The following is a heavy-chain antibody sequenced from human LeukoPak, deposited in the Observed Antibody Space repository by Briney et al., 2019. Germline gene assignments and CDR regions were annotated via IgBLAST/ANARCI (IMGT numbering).Heavy chain of an antibody. V-gene: IGHV3-30-3*01. CDR2: ISYDGSNK. D-gene: IGHD4-11*01. J-gene: IGHJ4*02. CDR1: GGTFSSYA. Sequence: SCKASGGTFSSYAMHWVRQAPGKGLEWVAVISYDGSNKYYADSVKGRFTISRDNSKNTLYLQMNSLRAEDTAVYYCARPYSTYFDYWGQGTLVTVSS. CDR3: ARPYSTYFDY.